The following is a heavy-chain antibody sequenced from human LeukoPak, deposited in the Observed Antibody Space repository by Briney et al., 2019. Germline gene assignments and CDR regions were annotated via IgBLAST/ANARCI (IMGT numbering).Heavy chain of an antibody. CDR2: ISGSSSYT. J-gene: IGHJ4*02. CDR1: GFSFSIYS. D-gene: IGHD2-8*01. Sequence: GGSLRLSCAASGFSFSIYSMNWVRQAPGKGLEWVSSISGSSSYTYYAGSVKGRFTISRDNAKNSLYPQMNSLRAEDTAVYYCARGDRLGYCTNGVCYPTDYWGQGTLVTVSS. CDR3: ARGDRLGYCTNGVCYPTDY. V-gene: IGHV3-21*01.